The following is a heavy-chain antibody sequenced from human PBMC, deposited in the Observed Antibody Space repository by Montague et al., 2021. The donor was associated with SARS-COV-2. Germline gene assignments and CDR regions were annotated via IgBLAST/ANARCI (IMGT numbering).Heavy chain of an antibody. CDR1: GFTFDDYA. V-gene: IGHV3-9*01. CDR2: ISWNSGSI. J-gene: IGHJ4*02. D-gene: IGHD5-18*01. CDR3: AKDINSYGEYYFDY. Sequence: SLRLSCAASGFTFDDYAMHWVRQAPGEGLEWVSGISWNSGSIGYADSVKGRFTISRDNAKSSLYLQMNSLRAEDTALYYCAKDINSYGEYYFDYWGQGTLVTVSS.